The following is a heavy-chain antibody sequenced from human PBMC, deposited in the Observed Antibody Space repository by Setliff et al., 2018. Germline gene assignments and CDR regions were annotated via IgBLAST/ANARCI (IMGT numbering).Heavy chain of an antibody. CDR1: GYTFPSYG. Sequence: ASVKVSCKASGYTFPSYGLSWVRQAPGQGLEWMGWISAYNGNTNYAQKFQGRVTITADESTSTAYMELSSLRSEDTAVYYCARDFFGDVLRYFDWPTDYYGMDVWGQGTTVTVSS. CDR2: ISAYNGNT. V-gene: IGHV1-18*04. J-gene: IGHJ6*02. D-gene: IGHD3-9*01. CDR3: ARDFFGDVLRYFDWPTDYYGMDV.